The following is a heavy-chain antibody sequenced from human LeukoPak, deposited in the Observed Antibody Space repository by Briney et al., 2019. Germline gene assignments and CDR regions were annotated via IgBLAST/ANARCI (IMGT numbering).Heavy chain of an antibody. Sequence: GGSLRLSCAASGFTFSSYSMNWVRQAPGKGLEWVSSISSGSSYIYYADSVKGRFTISRDNAKNSLYLQMNSLRAEDTAVYYCARSSDSSSLQYFQHWGQGTLVTVSS. CDR3: ARSSDSSSLQYFQH. V-gene: IGHV3-21*04. D-gene: IGHD6-6*01. CDR1: GFTFSSYS. J-gene: IGHJ1*01. CDR2: ISSGSSYI.